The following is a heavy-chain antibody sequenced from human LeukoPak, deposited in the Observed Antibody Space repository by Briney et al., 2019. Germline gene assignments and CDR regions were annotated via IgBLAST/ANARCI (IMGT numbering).Heavy chain of an antibody. D-gene: IGHD3-10*01. V-gene: IGHV1-2*02. CDR3: ARDPYYGSGSYYN. J-gene: IGHJ4*02. CDR2: INPNSGGT. Sequence: GWINPNSGGTNYAQKFQGRVTMTRDTSISTAYMELSRLRSDDTAVYYCARDPYYGSGSYYNWGQGTLVTVSS.